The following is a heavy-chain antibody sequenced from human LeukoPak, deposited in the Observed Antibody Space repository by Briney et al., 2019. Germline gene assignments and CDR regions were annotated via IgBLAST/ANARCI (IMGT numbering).Heavy chain of an antibody. Sequence: ASVKVSCKASGYTFTGHHMHWVRQAPGQGLEWMGWINPDSGGTRSAQKFQGRVTITKDTSITTVYMELSRLGSDDTAVYYWSSHSTTHLYSWGEGTLVTFSS. D-gene: IGHD6-13*01. J-gene: IGHJ4*02. CDR1: GYTFTGHH. CDR2: INPDSGGT. V-gene: IGHV1-2*02. CDR3: SSHSTTHLYS.